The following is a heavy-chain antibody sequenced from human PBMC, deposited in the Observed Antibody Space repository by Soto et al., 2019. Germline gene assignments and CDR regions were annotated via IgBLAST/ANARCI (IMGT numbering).Heavy chain of an antibody. Sequence: SETLSLTCTVSGDSINSGDYNWNWIRQPPGKGLEWIGYIHSSGSTYYNPSLESRLSISLDTSRNQFSLRLDSVTAANTAIYSCARGLGAGEFHFDDWGLGTLVTVSS. CDR3: ARGLGAGEFHFDD. J-gene: IGHJ4*02. V-gene: IGHV4-30-4*01. CDR1: GDSINSGDYN. CDR2: IHSSGST. D-gene: IGHD7-27*01.